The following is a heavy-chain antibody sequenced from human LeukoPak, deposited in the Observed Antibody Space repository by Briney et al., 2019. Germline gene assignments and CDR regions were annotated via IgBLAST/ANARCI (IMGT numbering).Heavy chain of an antibody. CDR1: GYAFTTYA. J-gene: IGHJ4*02. Sequence: ASVKVSCKASGYAFTTYAMHWVRQAPGQRLEWMGWINAGNGNTKYSQKFQARVTITRDTSASTAYMELSSLRSEDTAVYYCARDPIGSRWPYYFDYWGQGSLVTVSS. CDR3: ARDPIGSRWPYYFDY. CDR2: INAGNGNT. V-gene: IGHV1-3*01. D-gene: IGHD6-13*01.